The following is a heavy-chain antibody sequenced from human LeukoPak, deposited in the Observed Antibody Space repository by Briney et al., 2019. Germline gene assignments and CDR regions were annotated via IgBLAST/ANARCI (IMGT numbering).Heavy chain of an antibody. Sequence: ASVKVSCKASGYTFTSYYMHWVRQAPGQALEWMGIINPSGGSTSYAQKFQGRVTMTRDMSTSTVYMELSSLRSEDTAVYYCATSGGGSYWGLDYWGQGTLVTVSS. CDR2: INPSGGST. CDR1: GYTFTSYY. J-gene: IGHJ4*02. D-gene: IGHD1-26*01. V-gene: IGHV1-46*01. CDR3: ATSGGGSYWGLDY.